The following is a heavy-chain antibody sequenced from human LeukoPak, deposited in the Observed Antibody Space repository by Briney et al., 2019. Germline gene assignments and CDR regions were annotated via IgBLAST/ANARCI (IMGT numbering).Heavy chain of an antibody. CDR1: GFTFSNYA. CDR3: ARRSGVAVAGAFDY. Sequence: GGSLRLSCAASGFTFSNYAMSWVRQAPGKGLEWLSGISGSGGSIDYADSVKGRFTISRDNSKNTLYLQMNSLRAEDTAVYFCARRSGVAVAGAFDYWGQGTLVTVSS. J-gene: IGHJ4*02. V-gene: IGHV3-23*01. D-gene: IGHD6-19*01. CDR2: ISGSGGSI.